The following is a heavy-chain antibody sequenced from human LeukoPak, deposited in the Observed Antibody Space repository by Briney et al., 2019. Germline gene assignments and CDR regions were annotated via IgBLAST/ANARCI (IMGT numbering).Heavy chain of an antibody. CDR2: IHSGDST. V-gene: IGHV3-53*01. D-gene: IGHD2-21*02. Sequence: PGGSLRLSCAASGFSVRSSYMSWVRQAPGKGLEWVSVIHSGDSTYYADSVKGRFTISRDDSKNRVYLQMNSLRAEDTGVYYCARDRLEAVTDDDYFDYWGQGTLVTVSS. CDR3: ARDRLEAVTDDDYFDY. J-gene: IGHJ4*02. CDR1: GFSVRSSY.